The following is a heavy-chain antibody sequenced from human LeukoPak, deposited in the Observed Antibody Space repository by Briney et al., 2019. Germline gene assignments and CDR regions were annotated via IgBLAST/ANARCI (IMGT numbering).Heavy chain of an antibody. CDR1: GFTFSSYW. V-gene: IGHV3-7*01. CDR2: IKQDGSKK. Sequence: PGGSLRLSCAASGFTFSSYWMSWVRQAPGKGLEWVANIKQDGSKKYYVDSVKGRFTISRDNAKNSLYLQMNSLRAEDTAVYYCARDQGSLPAAMSAFDIWGQGTMVSVSS. J-gene: IGHJ3*02. D-gene: IGHD2-2*01. CDR3: ARDQGSLPAAMSAFDI.